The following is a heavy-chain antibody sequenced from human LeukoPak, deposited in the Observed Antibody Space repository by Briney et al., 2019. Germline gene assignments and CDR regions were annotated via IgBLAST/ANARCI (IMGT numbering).Heavy chain of an antibody. V-gene: IGHV3-21*01. CDR3: ARDSSAYYYDSSGSDFDY. CDR1: GFTFSSYS. D-gene: IGHD3-22*01. J-gene: IGHJ4*02. Sequence: PGGSLRLSCAASGFTFSSYSMNWVRQAPGKGLEWVSSISSSSSYIYYADSVKGRFTISRDNAKNSLYLQMNSLRAEDTAVYYCARDSSAYYYDSSGSDFDYWGQGTLVTVS. CDR2: ISSSSSYI.